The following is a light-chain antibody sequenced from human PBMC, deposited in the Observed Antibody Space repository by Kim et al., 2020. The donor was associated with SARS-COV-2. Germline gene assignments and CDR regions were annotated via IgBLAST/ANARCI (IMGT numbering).Light chain of an antibody. Sequence: PGERATLSCRASRSVTSTFLAWYQQKPGQTPRLLIFGASNRAAAIPDRFRGTGSGTDFTLTITRLQPDDSALYYCHQYGTAPYTFGQGTKLE. CDR3: HQYGTAPYT. J-gene: IGKJ2*01. V-gene: IGKV3-20*01. CDR2: GAS. CDR1: RSVTSTF.